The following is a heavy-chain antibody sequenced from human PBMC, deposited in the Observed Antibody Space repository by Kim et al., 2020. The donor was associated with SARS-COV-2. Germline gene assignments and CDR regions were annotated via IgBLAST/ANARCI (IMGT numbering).Heavy chain of an antibody. Sequence: SETLSLICTVSGGSFSSYYWNWIRQSAGRGLEWIGRIHASGSTNYNPSLKSRLTVSVDTSKHQMSLELSSVTAADTAMYYCARQVAGADRRFDYWGQGILVNVSS. CDR3: ARQVAGADRRFDY. CDR1: GGSFSSYY. J-gene: IGHJ4*02. CDR2: IHASGST. D-gene: IGHD6-19*01. V-gene: IGHV4-4*07.